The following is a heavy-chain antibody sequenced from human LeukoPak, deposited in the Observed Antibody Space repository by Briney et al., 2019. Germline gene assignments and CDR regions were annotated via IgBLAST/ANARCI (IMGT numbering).Heavy chain of an antibody. J-gene: IGHJ4*02. V-gene: IGHV3-23*01. CDR2: ISGSGGST. Sequence: PGGSLRLSCAASGFTFSSYALSWVRQAPGKGLEWVSAISGSGGSTYYADSVKGRFTISRDNSKNTLYLQMNSLRAEDTAVYYCAKEFREQWLPAHFDYWGQGTLVTVSS. CDR1: GFTFSSYA. CDR3: AKEFREQWLPAHFDY. D-gene: IGHD6-19*01.